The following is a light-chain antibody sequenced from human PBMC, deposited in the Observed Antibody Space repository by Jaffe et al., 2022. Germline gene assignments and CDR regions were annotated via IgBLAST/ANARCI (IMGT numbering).Light chain of an antibody. CDR3: QQYYSYPSKALT. CDR2: AAS. CDR1: QGISSY. V-gene: IGKV1-8*01. Sequence: AIRMTQSPSSLSASTGDRVTITCRASQGISSYLAWYQQKPGKAPKLLIYAASTLQSGVPSRFSGSGSGTDFTLTISCLQSEDFATYYCQQYYSYPSKALTFGGGTKVEIK. J-gene: IGKJ4*01.